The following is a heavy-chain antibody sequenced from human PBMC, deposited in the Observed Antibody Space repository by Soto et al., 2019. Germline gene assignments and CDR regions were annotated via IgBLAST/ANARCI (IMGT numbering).Heavy chain of an antibody. CDR2: IKQDGSEK. CDR1: GFTFSSYW. D-gene: IGHD3-16*02. J-gene: IGHJ4*02. CDR3: ARGTGRYDYIWGSYRPFDY. V-gene: IGHV3-7*01. Sequence: EVQLVESGGGLVQPGGSLRLSCAASGFTFSSYWMSWVRQAPGKGLEWVANIKQDGSEKYYVDSVKGRFTISRDNAKNSLYLQMNSLRAEDTAVYYCARGTGRYDYIWGSYRPFDYWGQGTLVTVSS.